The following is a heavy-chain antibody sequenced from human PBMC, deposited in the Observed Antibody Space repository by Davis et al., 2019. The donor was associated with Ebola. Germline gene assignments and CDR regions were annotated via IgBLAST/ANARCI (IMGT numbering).Heavy chain of an antibody. CDR1: GDSVSSGG. J-gene: IGHJ4*02. CDR2: TYYSSKWFN. Sequence: HSQTLSLTCVISGDSVSSGGWNWIRQSPSRGLEWLGRTYYSSKWFNHYAESVKSRITINSDTSKNQFSLQLDSVTPEDTAVYYCARGWLRSGLDYWGQGILVTVSS. CDR3: ARGWLRSGLDY. V-gene: IGHV6-1*01. D-gene: IGHD5-12*01.